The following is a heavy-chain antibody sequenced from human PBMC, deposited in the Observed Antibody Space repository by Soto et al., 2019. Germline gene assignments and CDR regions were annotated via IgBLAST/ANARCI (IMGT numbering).Heavy chain of an antibody. CDR3: TRGGVGTTGSCDF. D-gene: IGHD6-13*01. Sequence: VQVLESGGGLVQPGGSLRLSCSVSGFAFGGFTMTWVRQAPGKGLEWVSSISGSAARTYYADSVQGRFTISRDNSKSTVYPQMNSLRVEDTAEYYCTRGGVGTTGSCDFWGQGTLVAVSS. CDR1: GFAFGGFT. CDR2: ISGSAART. V-gene: IGHV3-23*01. J-gene: IGHJ4*02.